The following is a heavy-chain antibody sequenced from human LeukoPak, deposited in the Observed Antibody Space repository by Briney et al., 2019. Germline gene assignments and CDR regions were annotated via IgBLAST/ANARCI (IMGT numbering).Heavy chain of an antibody. V-gene: IGHV4-4*08. CDR1: GGSIRSYY. CDR2: IYTCWHT. Sequence: SETLSLPCTVSGGSIRSYYWSWIRQPPGKGLEWIGYIYTCWHTNYNPSLKRRVPKHVDTSKHHFSRAQDPVTAPDPAVYYCARHFRVGPIDYWGQGTLVSVSS. D-gene: IGHD3-3*02. CDR3: ARHFRVGPIDY. J-gene: IGHJ4*02.